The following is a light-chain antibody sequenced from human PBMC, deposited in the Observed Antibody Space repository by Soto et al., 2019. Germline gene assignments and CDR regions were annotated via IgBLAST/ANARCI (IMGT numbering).Light chain of an antibody. CDR2: AVS. V-gene: IGLV2-14*01. Sequence: QSALTQPASVSGSPGQSITISCTGTSSDVGAYNYVSWYHQHPGKAPKLVIYAVSFRPSGVSDRFSGSKSGNTASLTISGLQAEDEADYYCSSYASSASVVFGGGTKVTVL. CDR1: SSDVGAYNY. J-gene: IGLJ2*01. CDR3: SSYASSASVV.